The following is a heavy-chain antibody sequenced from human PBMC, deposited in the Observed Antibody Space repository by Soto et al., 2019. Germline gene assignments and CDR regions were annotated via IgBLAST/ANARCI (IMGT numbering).Heavy chain of an antibody. J-gene: IGHJ5*02. CDR2: IKSLTDGGTA. V-gene: IGHV3-15*01. CDR1: GFTFKDAW. CDR3: SAFISRFHDMITGGYDH. D-gene: IGHD3-16*01. Sequence: PGGSLRLSCRTSGFTFKDAWMTWVRQAPGKGLEWVGRIKSLTDGGTAEYASPVKGRVTISRDDSESTLYLKINSLETDDTAQYYCSAFISRFHDMITGGYDHWGQGTLVTVSS.